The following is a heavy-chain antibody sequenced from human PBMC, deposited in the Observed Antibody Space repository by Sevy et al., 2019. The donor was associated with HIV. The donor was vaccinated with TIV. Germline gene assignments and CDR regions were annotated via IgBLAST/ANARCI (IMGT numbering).Heavy chain of an antibody. CDR3: VKEGEGYNYDSSGSFGL. D-gene: IGHD3-22*01. V-gene: IGHV3-23*01. CDR2: ISGSSYST. Sequence: GGSLRLSCAASGFNFNTFAMSWVRQAPGKGLEWVSAISGSSYSTYYANSVKGRFTISRDNSKNTLYLQRNSLRAEDTAVYYCVKEGEGYNYDSSGSFGLWGQGTLVTVSS. CDR1: GFNFNTFA. J-gene: IGHJ4*02.